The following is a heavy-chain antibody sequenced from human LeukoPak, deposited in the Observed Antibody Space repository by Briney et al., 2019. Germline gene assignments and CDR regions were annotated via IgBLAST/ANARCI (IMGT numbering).Heavy chain of an antibody. CDR1: GFTFSNAW. J-gene: IGHJ6*02. CDR3: ATYRTMVSQYDYGLGV. Sequence: GGSLRRSCAASGFTFSNAWMTWVGQGPGKGWKWVVRIKSKTDGGTTDYAAPVKGRFTISRDDSKNTLYLQMSSLKTEDTAVYYCATYRTMVSQYDYGLGVWGQGTTVTVSS. V-gene: IGHV3-15*01. D-gene: IGHD5-18*01. CDR2: IKSKTDGGTT.